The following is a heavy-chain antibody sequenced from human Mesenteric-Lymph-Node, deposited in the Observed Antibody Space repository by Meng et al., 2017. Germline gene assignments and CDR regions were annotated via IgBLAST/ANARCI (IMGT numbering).Heavy chain of an antibody. CDR3: ARDGRRYGSGSYYLY. CDR2: IYYSGST. V-gene: IGHV4-39*07. J-gene: IGHJ4*02. Sequence: SETLSLTCTVSGGSISSSSYYWGWIRQPPGKGLEWIGSIYYSGSTYYNPSLKRRVTISVDTSKNQFSLKLSSVTAADTAVYYCARDGRRYGSGSYYLYWGQGTLVTVSS. CDR1: GGSISSSSYY. D-gene: IGHD3-10*01.